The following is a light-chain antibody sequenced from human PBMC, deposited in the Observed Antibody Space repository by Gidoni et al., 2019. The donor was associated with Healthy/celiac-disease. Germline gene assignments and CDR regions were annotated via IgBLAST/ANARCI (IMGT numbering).Light chain of an antibody. Sequence: EIVLTHSPATLPLSPGERATLSCRASQSVSSYLAWYQQKPGQAPRLLIYDASNRATGIPARFSGSGSGTDFTLTISSLEPEDFAVYYCQQRSNWPLTFXGXTKVEIK. CDR2: DAS. CDR1: QSVSSY. J-gene: IGKJ4*01. V-gene: IGKV3-11*01. CDR3: QQRSNWPLT.